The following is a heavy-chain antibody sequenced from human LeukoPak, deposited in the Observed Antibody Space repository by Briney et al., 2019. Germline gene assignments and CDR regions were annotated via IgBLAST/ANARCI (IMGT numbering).Heavy chain of an antibody. J-gene: IGHJ4*02. CDR3: ARVFPSLY. V-gene: IGHV4-59*12. Sequence: SETLSLTCTVSGGSITNYYWSWIRQPPGKELEWIGYVYSSGSTNYNPSLKSRVTISVDTSQNQFSLKLSSVTAADTAVYYCARVFPSLYWGQGTLVTVSS. CDR2: VYSSGST. CDR1: GGSITNYY. D-gene: IGHD2/OR15-2a*01.